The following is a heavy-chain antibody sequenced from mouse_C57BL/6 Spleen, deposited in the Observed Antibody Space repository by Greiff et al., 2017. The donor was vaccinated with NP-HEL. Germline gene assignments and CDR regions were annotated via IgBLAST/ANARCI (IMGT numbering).Heavy chain of an antibody. Sequence: EVQLQQSGAELVRPGASVTLSCKASGYTFTDYNMDWVKQSHGKSLEWIGDINPNNGGTIYNQKFKGKATLTVDKSSSTAYMELRSLTSEDTAVYYCARRGRYFDYWGQGTTLTVSS. CDR1: GYTFTDYN. CDR2: INPNNGGT. D-gene: IGHD3-3*01. V-gene: IGHV1-18*01. CDR3: ARRGRYFDY. J-gene: IGHJ2*01.